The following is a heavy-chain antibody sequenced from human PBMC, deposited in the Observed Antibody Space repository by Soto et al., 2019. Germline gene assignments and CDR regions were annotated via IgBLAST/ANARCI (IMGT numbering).Heavy chain of an antibody. CDR3: ATVHNTSRSFDY. V-gene: IGHV3-23*01. Sequence: PWGSLRLSCAASGFTFNIYAITFFRQAPWKGLEWVSTTGATGRTTYYSDSVKGRFTVSRDNSKNTLDLQMSNLRAEDTAVYYCATVHNTSRSFDYWGQGTLVTVSS. CDR1: GFTFNIYA. D-gene: IGHD1-20*01. J-gene: IGHJ4*02. CDR2: TGATGRTT.